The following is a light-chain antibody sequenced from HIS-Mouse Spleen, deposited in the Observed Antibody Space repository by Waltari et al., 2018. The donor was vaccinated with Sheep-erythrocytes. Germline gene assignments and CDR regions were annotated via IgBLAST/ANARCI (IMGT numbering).Light chain of an antibody. J-gene: IGKJ1*01. V-gene: IGKV1-5*03. CDR1: QSISSW. CDR3: QQYNSYSRT. CDR2: KAS. Sequence: DIQLPQSPSTLSASVGERVTITCRASQSISSWLAWYQQKPGKAPKLLIYKASSLESGVPSRFSGSGSGTEFTLTISSLQPDDFATYYCQQYNSYSRTFGQGTKVEIK.